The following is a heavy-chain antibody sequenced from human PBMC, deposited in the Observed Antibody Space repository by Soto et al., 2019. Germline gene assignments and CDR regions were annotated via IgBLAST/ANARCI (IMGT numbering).Heavy chain of an antibody. CDR1: GFTFSSYA. J-gene: IGHJ6*02. CDR3: ARDRERYFDWSLYYYYGMDV. Sequence: QVQLVESGGGVVQPGRSLRLSCAASGFTFSSYAMHWVRQAPGKGLEWVAVISYDGSNKYYADSVKGRFTISRDNSKNTMYLQMNRLRAEDTAVYYCARDRERYFDWSLYYYYGMDVWGQGTTVTVSS. V-gene: IGHV3-30-3*01. CDR2: ISYDGSNK. D-gene: IGHD3-9*01.